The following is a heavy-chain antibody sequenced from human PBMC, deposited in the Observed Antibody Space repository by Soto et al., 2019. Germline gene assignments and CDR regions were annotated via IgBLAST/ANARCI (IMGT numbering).Heavy chain of an antibody. V-gene: IGHV4-39*01. CDR1: GGSISSSSYY. CDR2: IHYSGST. CDR3: ARHAGTNYYYYGMDV. J-gene: IGHJ6*02. D-gene: IGHD6-13*01. Sequence: PSETLSLTCTVSGGSISSSSYYWGWIRQPPGKGLEWIGSIHYSGSTYYNPSLKSRVTISVDTSKNQFSLKLSSVTAADTAVYYCARHAGTNYYYYGMDVWGQGTTVTVSS.